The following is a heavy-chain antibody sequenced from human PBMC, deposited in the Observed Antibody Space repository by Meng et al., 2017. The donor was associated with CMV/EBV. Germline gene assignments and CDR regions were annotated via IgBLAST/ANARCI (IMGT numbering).Heavy chain of an antibody. CDR1: GFTFSSYW. CDR3: ARSRQRYSSSSNGDY. CDR2: INSDGSST. J-gene: IGHJ4*02. D-gene: IGHD6-6*01. V-gene: IGHV3-74*01. Sequence: GESLKISCAASGFTFSSYWMHWVRQAPGKGLVWVSRINSDGSSTSYADSVKGRFTISRDNAKDTLYLQMNSLRAEDTAVYYCARSRQRYSSSSNGDYWGQGTLVTRLL.